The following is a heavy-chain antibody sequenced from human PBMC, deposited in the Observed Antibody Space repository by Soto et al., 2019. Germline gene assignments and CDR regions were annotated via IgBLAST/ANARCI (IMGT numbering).Heavy chain of an antibody. D-gene: IGHD1-26*01. J-gene: IGHJ4*02. CDR3: ERDRATFDY. CDR2: ISGSGSNT. Sequence: VGSLRLSCAASGFTFTSYAMSWVRLTPGKGLEWVSAISGSGSNTFYADSVRGRFTISRDNSKNTVFLQMNNLRAEDTAVYFCERDRATFDYWGQGTRVTVSS. CDR1: GFTFTSYA. V-gene: IGHV3-23*01.